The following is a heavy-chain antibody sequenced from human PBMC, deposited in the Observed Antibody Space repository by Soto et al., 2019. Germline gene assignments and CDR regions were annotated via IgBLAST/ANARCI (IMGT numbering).Heavy chain of an antibody. CDR1: GFTFSSYA. CDR3: ARDPYYYGSGSYYQSEAYAFDI. D-gene: IGHD3-10*01. Sequence: QVQLMESGGGVVQPGRSLRLSCAASGFTFSSYAMHWVRQAPGKGLEWVAVISYDGSNKYYADSVKGRFTISRDNSKNTLYLQMNSLRAEDTAVYYCARDPYYYGSGSYYQSEAYAFDIWGQGTMVTVSS. CDR2: ISYDGSNK. V-gene: IGHV3-30-3*01. J-gene: IGHJ3*02.